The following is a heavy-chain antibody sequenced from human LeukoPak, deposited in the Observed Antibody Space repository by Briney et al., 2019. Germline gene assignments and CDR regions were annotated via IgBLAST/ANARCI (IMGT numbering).Heavy chain of an antibody. J-gene: IGHJ6*02. V-gene: IGHV4-59*01. D-gene: IGHD4-17*01. CDR1: GGSISTYY. CDR2: VYYSGST. CDR3: ARSTGTVTMPYYYGMDV. Sequence: PSETLSLTCTVSGGSISTYYWSWIRQPPGMGLDWIGYVYYSGSTSYNPSLKSRVTISLDTSNNQFSLNLSSVTAADTAVYYCARSTGTVTMPYYYGMDVWGQGATVSVSS.